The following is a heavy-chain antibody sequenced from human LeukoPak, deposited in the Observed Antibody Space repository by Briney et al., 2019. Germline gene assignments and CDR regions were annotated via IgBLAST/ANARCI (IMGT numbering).Heavy chain of an antibody. J-gene: IGHJ5*02. V-gene: IGHV3-9*01. CDR2: IWYDSSKK. Sequence: PAGGSLRLSCAASGFTFHDHGMYWVRQGPGKGLEWVSGIWYDSSKKGYAASVKGRLTISRDNAKNSLYLQMDSLRAEDRGVEFCAKGTYTISQQPPHFVPWGQGSLVTVSS. CDR3: AKGTYTISQQPPHFVP. D-gene: IGHD3-10*01. CDR1: GFTFHDHG.